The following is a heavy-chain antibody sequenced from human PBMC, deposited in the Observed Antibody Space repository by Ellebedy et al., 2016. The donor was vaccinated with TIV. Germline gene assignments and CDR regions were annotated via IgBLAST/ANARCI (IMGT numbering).Heavy chain of an antibody. D-gene: IGHD3-10*01. J-gene: IGHJ4*02. CDR1: GFTFSSHA. CDR2: ISGSGDST. Sequence: GGSLRLXXAASGFTFSSHAMSWVRQAPGKGLEWVSAISGSGDSTAHADSVKGRFTISRDNSKNTLYLQMNSLRAEDTAVYYCAKKYYYGSGSYYDVHNYWGQGTLVIVSS. CDR3: AKKYYYGSGSYYDVHNY. V-gene: IGHV3-23*01.